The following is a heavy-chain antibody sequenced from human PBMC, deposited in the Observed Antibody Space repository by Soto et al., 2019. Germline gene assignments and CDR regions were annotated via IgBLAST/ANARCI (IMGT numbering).Heavy chain of an antibody. CDR2: IYYSGST. CDR3: ARDRSKESHNFWSGYSHYNWFDP. V-gene: IGHV4-30-4*01. D-gene: IGHD3-3*01. CDR1: GGSISSGDYY. Sequence: QVQLQESGPGLVKPSQTLSLTCTVSGGSISSGDYYWSWIRQPPGKGLEWIGYIYYSGSTYYNPSLKSRVTISVDTSKNQCSLKLSSVTAADTAVYYCARDRSKESHNFWSGYSHYNWFDPWGQGTLVTVSS. J-gene: IGHJ5*02.